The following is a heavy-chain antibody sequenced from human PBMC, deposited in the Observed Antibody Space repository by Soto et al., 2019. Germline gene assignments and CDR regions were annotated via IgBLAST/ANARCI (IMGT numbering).Heavy chain of an antibody. V-gene: IGHV4-39*01. CDR3: ARLGEFRTGYYFYYMDV. Sequence: QLQLQESGPGLVKPSETLSLTCTVSGGSITSSRYYWGWIRLPPGKGLEWIGSISYSGSTYYNPSLKSRVTISVDTSKNQFSLKLSSVTAADTAVYYCARLGEFRTGYYFYYMDVWGKGTTVTVSS. J-gene: IGHJ6*03. CDR2: ISYSGST. CDR1: GGSITSSRYY. D-gene: IGHD3-16*01.